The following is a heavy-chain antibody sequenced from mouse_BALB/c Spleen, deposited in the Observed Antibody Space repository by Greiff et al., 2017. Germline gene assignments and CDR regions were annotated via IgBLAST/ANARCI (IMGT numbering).Heavy chain of an antibody. Sequence: EVQLQQSGPELVKPGASVKIPCKASGYTFTDYNMDWVKQSHGKSLEWIGDINPNNGGTIYNQKFKGKATLTVDKSSSTAYMELRSLTSEDTAVYYCAREGWLRRVGYYFDYWGQGTTLTVSS. J-gene: IGHJ2*01. CDR2: INPNNGGT. CDR3: AREGWLRRVGYYFDY. D-gene: IGHD2-2*01. CDR1: GYTFTDYN. V-gene: IGHV1-18*01.